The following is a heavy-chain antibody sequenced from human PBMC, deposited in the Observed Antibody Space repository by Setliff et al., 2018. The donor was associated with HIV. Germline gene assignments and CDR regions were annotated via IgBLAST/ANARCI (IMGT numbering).Heavy chain of an antibody. D-gene: IGHD6-25*01. CDR3: ARAPSWQRQVDF. CDR1: GFTFSRYG. J-gene: IGHJ4*02. V-gene: IGHV3-30*04. CDR2: ISYDGSKK. Sequence: GGSLRLSCAASGFTFSRYGMHWVRQAPGKGLEWVAFISYDGSKKYYSDSVKGRFTISRDNSKNTLYLQMDSLRPKDTAAYYCARAPSWQRQVDFWGQGTLVTVSS.